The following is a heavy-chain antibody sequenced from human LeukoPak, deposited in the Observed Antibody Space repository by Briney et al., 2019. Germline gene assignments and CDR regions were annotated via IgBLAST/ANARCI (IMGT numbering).Heavy chain of an antibody. CDR3: ARPSFGVRLVTNYFDY. V-gene: IGHV3-30*04. CDR2: ISYDGSNK. Sequence: GRSLRLSCAASGFTFSSYAMHWVRQAPGKGLEWVAVISYDGSNKYYADSVKGRFTISRDNSKNTLYLQMNSLRAEDTAVYYCARPSFGVRLVTNYFDYWGQGTLVTVSS. J-gene: IGHJ4*02. CDR1: GFTFSSYA. D-gene: IGHD3-9*01.